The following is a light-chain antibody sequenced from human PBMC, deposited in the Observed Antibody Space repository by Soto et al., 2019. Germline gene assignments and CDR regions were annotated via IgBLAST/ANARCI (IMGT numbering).Light chain of an antibody. CDR1: QRISTAF. Sequence: PGARATLSCRTTQRISTAFLAVYQPKPGQAPRRLIYGTSNRATGIPDRFRASGSGIDFTLTISRLEPEDFAVYYCQQCSHSRWTFGQGTKVEIK. V-gene: IGKV3-20*01. CDR3: QQCSHSRWT. J-gene: IGKJ1*01. CDR2: GTS.